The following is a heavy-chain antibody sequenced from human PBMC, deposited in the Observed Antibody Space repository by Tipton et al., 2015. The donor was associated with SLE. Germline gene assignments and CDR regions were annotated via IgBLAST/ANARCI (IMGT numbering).Heavy chain of an antibody. CDR3: AREDGYSSGWYGGYMDV. CDR2: MNPNSGNT. Sequence: QSGPEVKKPGASVKVSCKASGYTFTSYDINWVRQATGQGLEWMGWMNPNSGNTGYAQKFQGRVTMTRNTSVSTAYMELSSLRSGGTAVYYCAREDGYSSGWYGGYMDVWGKGTTVTVSS. V-gene: IGHV1-8*02. J-gene: IGHJ6*03. D-gene: IGHD6-19*01. CDR1: GYTFTSYD.